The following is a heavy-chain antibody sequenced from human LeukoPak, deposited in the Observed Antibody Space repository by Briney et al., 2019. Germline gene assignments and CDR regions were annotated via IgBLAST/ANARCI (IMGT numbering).Heavy chain of an antibody. D-gene: IGHD3-3*01. CDR1: GGSISSGGYY. V-gene: IGHV4-31*03. CDR3: ARDSGLGIQFGVVWFDP. J-gene: IGHJ5*02. CDR2: IYYSGST. Sequence: PSETLSLTCTVSGGSISSGGYYWSWIRQHPGKGLEWIGYIYYSGSTYYNPSLKSRVTISVDTSKNQFSLKLSSVTAADTAVYYCARDSGLGIQFGVVWFDPWGQGTLVTVSS.